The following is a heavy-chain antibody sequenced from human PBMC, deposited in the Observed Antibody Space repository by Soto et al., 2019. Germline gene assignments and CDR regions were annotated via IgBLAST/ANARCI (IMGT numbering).Heavy chain of an antibody. V-gene: IGHV4-39*01. CDR2: INYSGGT. CDR1: GGSISSSSYY. D-gene: IGHD2-15*01. J-gene: IGHJ6*02. CDR3: ASVVVVAATEGMDV. Sequence: PSETLSLTCTVSGGSISSSSYYWGWIRQPPGMGLEWIGSINYSGGTYYNPSLQRRVTLPVETSKNQFSLKLSCVTAADTAVYYCASVVVVAATEGMDVWGQGTTVTVSS.